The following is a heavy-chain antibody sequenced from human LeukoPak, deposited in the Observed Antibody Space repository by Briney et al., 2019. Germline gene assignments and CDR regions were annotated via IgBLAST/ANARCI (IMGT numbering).Heavy chain of an antibody. CDR3: ARAFQSLGGLSLPDY. D-gene: IGHD3-16*02. J-gene: IGHJ4*02. CDR1: GYSFTNYA. V-gene: IGHV7-4-1*02. CDR2: IHPSTGNP. Sequence: ASVKVSCKASGYSFTNYAMNWVRQAPGQGLEWMGWIHPSTGNPAYAQGFTGRFVSSLDTSVSTTHLQISSLKAEDTAVYFCARAFQSLGGLSLPDYWGQGTLVTVSS.